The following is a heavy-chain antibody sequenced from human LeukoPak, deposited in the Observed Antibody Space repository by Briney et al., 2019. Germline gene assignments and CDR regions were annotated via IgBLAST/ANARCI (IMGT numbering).Heavy chain of an antibody. V-gene: IGHV4-34*01. D-gene: IGHD2-2*01. J-gene: IGHJ4*02. CDR2: INHSGST. Sequence: SETLPLTCAVYGGSFSGYYWSWIRQPPGKGLEWIGEINHSGSTNYNPSLKSRVTISVDTSKNQFSLKLSSVTAADTAVYYCARVNCSSTSCPFDYWGQGTLVTVSS. CDR1: GGSFSGYY. CDR3: ARVNCSSTSCPFDY.